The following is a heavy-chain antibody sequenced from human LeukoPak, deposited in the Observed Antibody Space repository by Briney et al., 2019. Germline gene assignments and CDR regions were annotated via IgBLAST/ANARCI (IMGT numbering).Heavy chain of an antibody. J-gene: IGHJ5*02. CDR2: IRQDGNEI. V-gene: IGHV3-7*01. Sequence: AGGSLRLFCAASGFSFRNSWMSWVRQAPGKGLEWVANIRQDGNEIYYMDSVEGRFTISRDNAKKSLYLQMNLLRAEDTAVYYCATLNWDDGVVSGFDRWDQGILVTVSS. CDR3: ATLNWDDGVVSGFDR. CDR1: GFSFRNSW. D-gene: IGHD2-2*01.